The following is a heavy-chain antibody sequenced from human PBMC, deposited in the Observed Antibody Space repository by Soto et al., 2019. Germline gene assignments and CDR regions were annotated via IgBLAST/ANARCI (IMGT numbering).Heavy chain of an antibody. D-gene: IGHD6-13*01. CDR3: ARVIAAAGTGYFNY. Sequence: PSETLSLTCTVSGGSISSSSYYWGWIRQPPGKGLEWIGSIYYSGSTYYNPSLKSRVTISVDTSKNQFSLKLSSVTAADTAVYYCARVIAAAGTGYFNYWGQETLVTVSS. CDR1: GGSISSSSYY. CDR2: IYYSGST. V-gene: IGHV4-39*07. J-gene: IGHJ4*02.